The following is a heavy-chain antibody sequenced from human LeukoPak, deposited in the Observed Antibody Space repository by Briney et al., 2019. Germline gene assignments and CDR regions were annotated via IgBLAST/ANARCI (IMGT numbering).Heavy chain of an antibody. J-gene: IGHJ4*02. V-gene: IGHV5-51*01. CDR1: GYNFTTYW. CDR2: IYPGDSDT. CDR3: ARGSMRQFDY. Sequence: GKSLKISCKGSGYNFTTYWIGWVRQMPGKGLEWMGIIYPGDSDTRYSPSFQGQVTISADKSITTAYLQWSSLKASDTAMYYCARGSMRQFDYWGQGALVTVSS.